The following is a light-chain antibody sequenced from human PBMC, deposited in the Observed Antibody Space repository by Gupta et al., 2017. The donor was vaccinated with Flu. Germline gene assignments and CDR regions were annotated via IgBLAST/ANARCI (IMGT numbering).Light chain of an antibody. CDR2: WAS. V-gene: IGKV4-1*01. CDR3: QQYYSTPRT. Sequence: INCKSSQSVLYSSNNKNYLAWYQQKPGQPPKLLIYWASTRESGVPDRFSGSGSGTDFTLTISSLQAEDVAVYYCQQYYSTPRTFGQGTKVEIK. CDR1: QSVLYSSNNKNY. J-gene: IGKJ1*01.